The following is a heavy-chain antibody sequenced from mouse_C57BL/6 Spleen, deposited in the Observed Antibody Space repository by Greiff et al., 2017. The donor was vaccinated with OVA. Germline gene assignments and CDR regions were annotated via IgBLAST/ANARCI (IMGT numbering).Heavy chain of an antibody. J-gene: IGHJ4*01. CDR2: IDPSDSYT. CDR1: GYTFTSYW. V-gene: IGHV1-69*01. CDR3: ARRYYGSSYDYYAMDY. D-gene: IGHD1-1*01. Sequence: QVQLQQSGAELVMPGASVKLSCKASGYTFTSYWMHWVKQRPGQGLEWIGEIDPSDSYTNYNQKFKGKSTLTVDKSSSTAYMQLSSLTSEDSAVYYCARRYYGSSYDYYAMDYWGQGTSVTVSS.